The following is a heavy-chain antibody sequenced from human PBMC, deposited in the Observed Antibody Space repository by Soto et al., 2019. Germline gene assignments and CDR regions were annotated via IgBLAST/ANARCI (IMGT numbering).Heavy chain of an antibody. CDR1: GFTFSDYY. D-gene: IGHD5-12*01. CDR2: ISSSSSYT. CDR3: ARDHHRYSGYDYVDY. Sequence: VQLVASWGGLVKPGGSLRLSCAASGFTFSDYYMSWIRQAPGKGLEGVSYISSSSSYTNYADSVKGRFTISTDNAKNSLYLQMNSLRADDTAVYYCARDHHRYSGYDYVDYWGQGTLVTVSS. J-gene: IGHJ4*02. V-gene: IGHV3-11*05.